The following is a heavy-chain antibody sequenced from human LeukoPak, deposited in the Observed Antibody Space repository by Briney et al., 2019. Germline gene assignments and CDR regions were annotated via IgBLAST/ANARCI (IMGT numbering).Heavy chain of an antibody. CDR1: GFTFSSYA. CDR3: ARDQGSSNYFDY. Sequence: GGSLRLSCAASGFTFSSYAMHWVRQAPGEGLEWVAVISYDGSNKYYADSVKGRFTISRDNSKNTLYLQMNSLRAEDTAVYYCARDQGSSNYFDYWGQGTLVTVSS. CDR2: ISYDGSNK. J-gene: IGHJ4*02. V-gene: IGHV3-30-3*01. D-gene: IGHD6-13*01.